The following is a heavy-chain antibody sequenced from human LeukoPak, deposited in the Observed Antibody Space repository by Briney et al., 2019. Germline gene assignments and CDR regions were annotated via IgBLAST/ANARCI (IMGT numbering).Heavy chain of an antibody. CDR1: GGTFSSYT. J-gene: IGHJ3*02. V-gene: IGHV1-69*05. Sequence: SVKVSCKASGGTFSSYTISWVRQAPGQGLEWMGGIIPIFGTANYAQKFQGRVTITTDESTSTAYMELSSLRSEDTAVYYCARDRIIVSSRVSDAFDIWGQGTMVTVSS. CDR3: ARDRIIVSSRVSDAFDI. CDR2: IIPIFGTA. D-gene: IGHD2-15*01.